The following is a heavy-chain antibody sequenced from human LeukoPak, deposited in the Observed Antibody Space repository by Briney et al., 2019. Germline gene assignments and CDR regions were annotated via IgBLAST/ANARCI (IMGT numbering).Heavy chain of an antibody. D-gene: IGHD3-10*01. Sequence: GGSLRLSCAASGFTSTNYAMSWVRQAPGKGLEWVARVKSKSAGETTDYAAPVKGRFTISRDDSKNTLYLQMNSLKTEDTAVYYCTLIQGWGSGSYYRDFWGQGTLVTVSS. CDR2: VKSKSAGETT. CDR3: TLIQGWGSGSYYRDF. CDR1: GFTSTNYA. V-gene: IGHV3-15*01. J-gene: IGHJ4*02.